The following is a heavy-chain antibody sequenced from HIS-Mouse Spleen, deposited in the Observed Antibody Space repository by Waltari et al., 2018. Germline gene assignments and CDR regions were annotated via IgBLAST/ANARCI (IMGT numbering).Heavy chain of an antibody. CDR3: ASLGGPAFDI. CDR1: GGTFSSYA. J-gene: IGHJ3*02. D-gene: IGHD3-16*01. V-gene: IGHV1-69*04. Sequence: QVQLVQSGAEVKKPGSSVKVSCKASGGTFSSYAISWVRQAPGQGLEWMGRISPILGIANDAQKFQGRVTITADKSTSTAYMELSSLRPEDTAVYYCASLGGPAFDIWGQGTMVTVSS. CDR2: ISPILGIA.